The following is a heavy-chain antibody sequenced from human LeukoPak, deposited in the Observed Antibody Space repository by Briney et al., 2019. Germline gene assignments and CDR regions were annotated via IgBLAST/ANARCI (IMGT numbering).Heavy chain of an antibody. V-gene: IGHV1-18*01. CDR1: GYTFTSYG. D-gene: IGHD3-22*01. CDR2: ISAYNGNT. J-gene: IGHJ4*02. CDR3: ARGEYYDSSGYYWGESFDY. Sequence: ASVKVSCKASGYTFTSYGISWVRQAPGQGLELMGWISAYNGNTNYAQKLQGRVTMTTDTSTSTAYMELRSLRSDDTAVYYCARGEYYDSSGYYWGESFDYWGQGTLVTVSS.